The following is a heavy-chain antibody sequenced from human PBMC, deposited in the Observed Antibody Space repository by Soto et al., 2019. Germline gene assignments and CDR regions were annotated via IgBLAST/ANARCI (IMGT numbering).Heavy chain of an antibody. V-gene: IGHV3-30*04. CDR1: GFTFSSHA. D-gene: IGHD3-3*01. Sequence: QVQLVESGGGVVQPGRSLRLSCAVSGFTFSSHAMHWVRQAPGKGLEWVAVISRDGSIKNYADSVKGRFTISRDDSQNTLYLQMNSLKTEDPAVYYCARELEWDFDYWGHGTLVTVSS. CDR2: ISRDGSIK. CDR3: ARELEWDFDY. J-gene: IGHJ4*01.